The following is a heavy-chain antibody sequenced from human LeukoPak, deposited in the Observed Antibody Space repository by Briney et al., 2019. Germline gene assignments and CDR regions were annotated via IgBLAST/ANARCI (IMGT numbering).Heavy chain of an antibody. CDR3: ARRYYDSSGYGFDY. CDR1: GYTFTSYG. Sequence: ASVKVSCKASGYTFTSYGISWVRQAPGQGLEWMGWISAYNGNTNYAQKLQGRVTMTTDKSTSTAYLELRSLRSDDTAVYYCARRYYDSSGYGFDYWGQGTLVTVSS. V-gene: IGHV1-18*01. D-gene: IGHD3-22*01. J-gene: IGHJ4*02. CDR2: ISAYNGNT.